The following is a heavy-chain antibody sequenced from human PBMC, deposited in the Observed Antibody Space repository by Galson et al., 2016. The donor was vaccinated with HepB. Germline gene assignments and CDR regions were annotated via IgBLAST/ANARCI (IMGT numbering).Heavy chain of an antibody. J-gene: IGHJ6*02. V-gene: IGHV3-15*07. CDR3: TKPLPYYDFWSGYYTSPYYSYGMDV. Sequence: SLRLSCAASGFIFSNAWMSWVRQAPGKGLEWVGRIKSKTDGGTTDYAAPVKGRFTISRDDSKNTVYLQMNSLKTEDTAVYYCTKPLPYYDFWSGYYTSPYYSYGMDVWGQGTTVTVSS. CDR1: GFIFSNAW. D-gene: IGHD3-3*01. CDR2: IKSKTDGGTT.